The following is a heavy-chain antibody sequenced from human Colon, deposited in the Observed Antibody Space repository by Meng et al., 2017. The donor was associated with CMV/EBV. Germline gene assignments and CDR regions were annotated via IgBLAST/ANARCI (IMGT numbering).Heavy chain of an antibody. V-gene: IGHV6-1*01. CDR1: GDSVCRDSAA. CDR3: ARGWELGS. Sequence: QVHLHQSVPGLVNTRKTPALTGANSGDSVCRDSAAWNWISQSPSRGLEWLGRTYYRSQWYFDYEVSVIGRITINADTSKNEFSLQLRSVTPDDTAVYYCARGWELGSWGQGTLVTVSS. D-gene: IGHD1-26*01. J-gene: IGHJ4*02. CDR2: TYYRSQWYF.